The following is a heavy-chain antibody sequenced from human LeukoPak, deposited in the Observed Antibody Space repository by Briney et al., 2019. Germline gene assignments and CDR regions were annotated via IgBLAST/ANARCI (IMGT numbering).Heavy chain of an antibody. CDR2: INPSGGGT. J-gene: IGHJ4*02. D-gene: IGHD1-26*01. CDR3: ARDAEGGAIDY. V-gene: IGHV1-46*01. Sequence: ASVKVSCKASGYTFTSYYMHWVRQAPGQGLEWMGIINPSGGGTSYAQKFQGRVTMTRDTSTSTVYMELSSLTSDDTAVYYCARDAEGGAIDYWAREPWSPSPQ. CDR1: GYTFTSYY.